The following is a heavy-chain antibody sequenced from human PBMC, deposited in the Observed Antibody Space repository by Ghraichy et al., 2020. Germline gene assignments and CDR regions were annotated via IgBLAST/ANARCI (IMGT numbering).Heavy chain of an antibody. CDR3: ARDYYGGNYYYFDY. D-gene: IGHD4-23*01. CDR1: GFTVNNNY. Sequence: LSLTCAASGFTVNNNYMSWVRQAPGKGLEWVSVIYSGGSTYYADSVKGRFTISRDNSKNTLSLQMNSLRAEDTAVYYCARDYYGGNYYYFDYWGQGTLVTVSS. CDR2: IYSGGST. J-gene: IGHJ4*02. V-gene: IGHV3-66*01.